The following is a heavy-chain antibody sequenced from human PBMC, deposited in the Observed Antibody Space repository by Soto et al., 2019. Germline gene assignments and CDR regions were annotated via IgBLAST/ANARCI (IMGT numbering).Heavy chain of an antibody. CDR2: MSHSGGS. CDR1: GGSVSSGSYY. Sequence: QVQLQQWGAGLLKPSETLSLTCAVYGGSVSSGSYYWSWIRQPPGKGLEWIGEMSHSGGSHFNPSLTSRVTISVDTSKNQFSLKMRSVTAADTALYYCAGVERGTATTVVDAFDIWGPGTMVTVSS. J-gene: IGHJ3*02. V-gene: IGHV4-34*01. D-gene: IGHD1-1*01. CDR3: AGVERGTATTVVDAFDI.